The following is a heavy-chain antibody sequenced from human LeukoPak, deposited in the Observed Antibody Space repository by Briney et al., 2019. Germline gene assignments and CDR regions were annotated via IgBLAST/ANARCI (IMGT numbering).Heavy chain of an antibody. CDR2: IYSGGTT. J-gene: IGHJ4*02. Sequence: GGSLRLSCAGSGFSVSNNYMTWVRQAPGKGLEWVSIIYSGGTTYYADSVKGRFTISRDNSENTLFLLMTSLRAEDTALYYCACGLYCDSNSYYPVHWGQGALVTVSS. CDR3: ACGLYCDSNSYYPVH. V-gene: IGHV3-53*01. D-gene: IGHD3-22*01. CDR1: GFSVSNNY.